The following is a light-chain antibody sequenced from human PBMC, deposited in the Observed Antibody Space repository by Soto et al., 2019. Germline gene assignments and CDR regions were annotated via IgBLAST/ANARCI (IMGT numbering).Light chain of an antibody. CDR3: MQATQFPGT. V-gene: IGKV2-24*01. J-gene: IGKJ2*01. CDR2: KIS. CDR1: QSLVHGDGNTY. Sequence: DIVMTQTPLSSPVTLGQPASISCRSSQSLVHGDGNTYLSWLQQRPGQPPRLLIYKISKRSSGVTDRFSGSGAGTDFTLKISKVEAEDVGVYYCMQATQFPGTFGQGTRLEIK.